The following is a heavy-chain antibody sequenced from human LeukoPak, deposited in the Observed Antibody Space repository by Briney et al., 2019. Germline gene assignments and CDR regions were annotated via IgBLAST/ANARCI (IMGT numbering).Heavy chain of an antibody. D-gene: IGHD4-23*01. CDR1: VDSFTSYW. CDR2: IYPGDSDT. J-gene: IGHJ4*02. CDR3: ARQDYAGNSGIGY. V-gene: IGHV5-51*01. Sequence: GESLKISCKGSVDSFTSYWIVWVRQMPGKSLEWMGIIYPGDSDTRYSPSFQGQVTISADKSISTAYLQWSSLKASDTAMYYCARQDYAGNSGIGYWGQRTLVTVSS.